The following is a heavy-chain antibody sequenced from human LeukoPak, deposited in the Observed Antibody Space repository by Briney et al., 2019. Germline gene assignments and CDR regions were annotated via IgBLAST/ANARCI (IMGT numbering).Heavy chain of an antibody. Sequence: GGSLRLSCSASGFTFSTYWMSWVRQAPGQGLEWVANMRRDGNEIYYLDSVRGRFTISRDNAKNSLHLQMNSLRAEDTAVYYCARHIFSNPSNDWFDPWGQGTLVTVSS. CDR2: MRRDGNEI. CDR1: GFTFSTYW. V-gene: IGHV3-7*01. CDR3: ARHIFSNPSNDWFDP. J-gene: IGHJ5*02. D-gene: IGHD2-21*01.